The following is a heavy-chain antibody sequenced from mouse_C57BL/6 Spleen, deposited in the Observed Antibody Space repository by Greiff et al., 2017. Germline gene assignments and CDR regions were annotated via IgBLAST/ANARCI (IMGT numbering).Heavy chain of an antibody. CDR1: GFSLTSYG. CDR2: IWSGGST. J-gene: IGHJ1*03. Sequence: QVHVKQSGPGLVQPSQSLSITCTVSGFSLTSYGVHWVRQSPGKGLEWLGVIWSGGSTDYNAAFISRLSISKDNSKSQVFFKMNSLQADDTAIYYCAINGNYGWYFDVWGTGTPVTVSS. V-gene: IGHV2-2*01. D-gene: IGHD2-1*01. CDR3: AINGNYGWYFDV.